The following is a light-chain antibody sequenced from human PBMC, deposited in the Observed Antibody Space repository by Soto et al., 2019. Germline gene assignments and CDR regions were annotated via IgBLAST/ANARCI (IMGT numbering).Light chain of an antibody. CDR1: QSLSNN. CDR3: QQDTYWPPYT. CDR2: GAS. J-gene: IGKJ2*01. Sequence: EIVMTQSPATLSVSPGERATLSCRASQSLSNNLAWYQQKPGQAPRLLIYGASTRATGIPARFSGSGSGTEFTLTISSLQSGDFAVYYCQQDTYWPPYTCGQGTKVEIK. V-gene: IGKV3-15*01.